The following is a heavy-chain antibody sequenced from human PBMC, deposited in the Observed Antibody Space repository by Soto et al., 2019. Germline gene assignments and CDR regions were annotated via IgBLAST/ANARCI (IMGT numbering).Heavy chain of an antibody. Sequence: GESLKISCKGSGYSFTSYWISWVRQMPGKGLEWMGRIDPSDSYTNYSPSFQGHVTISADKSISTAYLQWSSLKASDTAMYYCARHITGPYLDTPRYCSGGSCYGVDPPYGMDVWGQGTTVTVSS. CDR1: GYSFTSYW. CDR2: IDPSDSYT. J-gene: IGHJ6*02. D-gene: IGHD2-15*01. CDR3: ARHITGPYLDTPRYCSGGSCYGVDPPYGMDV. V-gene: IGHV5-10-1*01.